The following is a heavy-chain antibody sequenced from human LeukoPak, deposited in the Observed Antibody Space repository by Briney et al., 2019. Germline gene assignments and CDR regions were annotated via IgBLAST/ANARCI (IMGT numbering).Heavy chain of an antibody. J-gene: IGHJ5*02. CDR2: FDPEDGET. D-gene: IGHD1-26*01. Sequence: ASVKVSCKVSGYTLTELSMHWVRQAPGKGLEWMGGFDPEDGETIYAQKFQGRVTMTEDTSTDTAHMELSSLRSEDTAVYYCAASGSYGPPRFDPWGQGTLVTVSS. V-gene: IGHV1-24*01. CDR1: GYTLTELS. CDR3: AASGSYGPPRFDP.